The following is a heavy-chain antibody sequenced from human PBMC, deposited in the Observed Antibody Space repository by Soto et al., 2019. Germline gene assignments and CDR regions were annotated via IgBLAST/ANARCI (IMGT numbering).Heavy chain of an antibody. Sequence: QVQLVESGGGVVQPGRSLRLSCAASGFTFSSYAMHWVRQAPGKGLEWVAVISYDGSNKYYADSVKGRFTISRDNSKNTLYLQMNSLRVEDTAVYYCAKVSTVTLIYDAFDIWGQGTMVTVSS. J-gene: IGHJ3*02. CDR1: GFTFSSYA. V-gene: IGHV3-30*18. CDR3: AKVSTVTLIYDAFDI. D-gene: IGHD4-17*01. CDR2: ISYDGSNK.